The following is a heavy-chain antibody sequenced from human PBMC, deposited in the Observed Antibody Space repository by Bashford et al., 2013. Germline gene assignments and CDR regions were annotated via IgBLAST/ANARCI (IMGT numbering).Heavy chain of an antibody. CDR1: GYTFTDYF. V-gene: IGHV1-2*02. Sequence: VASVKVSCKASGYTFTDYFIHWVRQAPGQGLEWMGWIDPNSGTTKYEQKFQGRVTITADKSTSTAYMELSSLRSEDTAVYYCAKEYSSSWSPSDYVGPGTLVTVSS. J-gene: IGHJ4*03. CDR3: AKEYSSSWSPSDY. CDR2: IDPNSGTT. D-gene: IGHD6-13*01.